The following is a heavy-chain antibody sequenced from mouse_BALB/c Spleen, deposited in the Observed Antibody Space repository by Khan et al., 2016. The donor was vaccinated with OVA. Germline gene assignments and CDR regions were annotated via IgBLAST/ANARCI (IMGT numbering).Heavy chain of an antibody. J-gene: IGHJ3*01. CDR2: INPTNGYT. D-gene: IGHD2-14*01. CDR3: VRDGAYHRNDGWFAY. Sequence: VQLQQSGAELARPGASVKMSCKASGYTFTSYTIHWIKKRPGPGLEWIGFINPTNGYTNYNQTFKDKATLTTDKSSTTAYLQLSSLTSDDSAVYNCVRDGAYHRNDGWFAYWGQGTLVTVSA. CDR1: GYTFTSYT. V-gene: IGHV1-4*01.